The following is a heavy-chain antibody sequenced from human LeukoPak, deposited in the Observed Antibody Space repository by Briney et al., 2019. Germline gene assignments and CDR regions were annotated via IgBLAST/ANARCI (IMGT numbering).Heavy chain of an antibody. CDR2: IRYDGSNK. CDR3: AKAPVTTCRGAFCYPFDY. D-gene: IGHD2-15*01. CDR1: GFTFISYG. J-gene: IGHJ4*02. Sequence: PGGSLRLSCAASGFTFISYGMHWVRQAPAKGLEWVAFIRYDGSNKYYADSVKGRFTISRDSSKNTLFLQMNRLRPEDAAVYYCAKAPVTTCRGAFCYPFDYWGLGTLVTVSS. V-gene: IGHV3-30*02.